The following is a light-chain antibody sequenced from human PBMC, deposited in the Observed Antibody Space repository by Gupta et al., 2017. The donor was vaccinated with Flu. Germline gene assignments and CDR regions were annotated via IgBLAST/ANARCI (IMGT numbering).Light chain of an antibody. CDR1: KVGRNA. CDR2: DDN. CDR3: QMWDSSSDHGV. Sequence: GKAATLTCVKDKVGRNAVHWYQQRPGQAPLLFVYDDNLRPSGISDRISGSISGHTASLTISRVEVGDEADYYCQMWDSSSDHGVFGGGTKLTVL. J-gene: IGLJ2*01. V-gene: IGLV3-21*03.